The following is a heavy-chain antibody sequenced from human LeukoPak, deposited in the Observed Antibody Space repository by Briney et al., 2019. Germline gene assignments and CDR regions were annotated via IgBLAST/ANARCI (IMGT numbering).Heavy chain of an antibody. J-gene: IGHJ4*02. D-gene: IGHD4-17*01. CDR3: ARDHYGDYGGDY. V-gene: IGHV3-66*01. CDR2: IYSGGST. Sequence: GRSLRLSCAASGFTFSSYAMHWVRQAPGKGLEWVSVIYSGGSTYYADSVKGRFTIPRDNSKNTLYLQMNSLRAEDTAVYYCARDHYGDYGGDYWGQGTLVTVSS. CDR1: GFTFSSYA.